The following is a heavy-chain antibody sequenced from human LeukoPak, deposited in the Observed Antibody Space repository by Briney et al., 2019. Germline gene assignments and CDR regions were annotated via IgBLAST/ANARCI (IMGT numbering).Heavy chain of an antibody. CDR1: GFTFTSSA. Sequence: SVKVSCKASGFTFTSSAVQWVRQARGQRLEWIGWIVVGSGTTNYAQKFQERVTITRDMSTSTAYMELSSLRSEDTAVYYCAADHDFWSGYLFDYWGQGTLVTVSS. D-gene: IGHD3-3*01. CDR2: IVVGSGTT. CDR3: AADHDFWSGYLFDY. J-gene: IGHJ4*02. V-gene: IGHV1-58*01.